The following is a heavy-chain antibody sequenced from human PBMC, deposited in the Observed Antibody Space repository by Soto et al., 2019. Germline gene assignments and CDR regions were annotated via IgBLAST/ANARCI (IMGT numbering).Heavy chain of an antibody. Sequence: SETLSLTCTVSGGSISSYYWSWIRQPPGKGLEWIGYIYYSGSTNYNPSLKSRVTISVDTSKNQFSLKLSSVTAADTAVYYCARARLSRSWWFELWGQGTLVTVSS. CDR2: IYYSGST. CDR1: GGSISSYY. CDR3: ARARLSRSWWFEL. J-gene: IGHJ5*02. V-gene: IGHV4-59*01. D-gene: IGHD3-10*01.